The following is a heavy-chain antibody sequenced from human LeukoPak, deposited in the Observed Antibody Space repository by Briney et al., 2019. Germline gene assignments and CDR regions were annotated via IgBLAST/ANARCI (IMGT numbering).Heavy chain of an antibody. V-gene: IGHV3-30*03. CDR2: ISYDGGSE. J-gene: IGHJ4*02. Sequence: GGSLRLSCAASGFTFSSYWMSWVRQAPGKGLEWVAVISYDGGSEYYADSVKGRFTISRDGSRNTLYLQMNSLGAEDTAVYYCAAEYCGGGFCYTRHSGHDYWGQGTLVTVSS. CDR3: AAEYCGGGFCYTRHSGHDY. D-gene: IGHD2-15*01. CDR1: GFTFSSYW.